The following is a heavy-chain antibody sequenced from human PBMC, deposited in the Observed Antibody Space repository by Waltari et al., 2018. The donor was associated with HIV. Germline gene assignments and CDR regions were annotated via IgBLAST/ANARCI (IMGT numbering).Heavy chain of an antibody. CDR3: ARYFRGLEVVNYHDVFDM. V-gene: IGHV4-34*01. J-gene: IGHJ3*02. D-gene: IGHD2-2*01. CDR1: GASFSDYY. Sequence: QVQLRQGGAGLLKPSETLSLTCNVSGASFSDYYWNGIRQLPGKGLEWNGEINHGGRTNYNPSLKSRVTMSVDTSKNQFSLRLKSATAADTAVYYCARYFRGLEVVNYHDVFDMWGPGTMVTVYS. CDR2: INHGGRT.